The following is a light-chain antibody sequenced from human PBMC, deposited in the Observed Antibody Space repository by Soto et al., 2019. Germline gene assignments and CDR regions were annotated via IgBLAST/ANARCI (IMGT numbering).Light chain of an antibody. Sequence: QSVLTQPASVSGSPGQSITIFCTGTSSEVGAYNYVSWYQHHPGKVHRLMIFDVINRPSGVSNRFSGSKSCNTASLTISCLQAEDEADYYCCSYSRSSPYVFGAGTKVTVL. J-gene: IGLJ1*01. CDR1: SSEVGAYNY. CDR2: DVI. V-gene: IGLV2-14*03. CDR3: CSYSRSSPYV.